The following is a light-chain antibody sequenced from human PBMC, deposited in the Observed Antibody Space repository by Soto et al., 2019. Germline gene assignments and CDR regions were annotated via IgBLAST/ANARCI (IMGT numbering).Light chain of an antibody. J-gene: IGKJ1*01. CDR3: QQYASSPRT. CDR1: QSLSSTY. Sequence: DIVLTQSPDTLSLSPGEKATLSCRASQSLSSTYLAWYQQKPGQAPRLLIYGASTRATGIPDRFSGSGSGTDFTLTISRLEPEDFAVYSCQQYASSPRTFGQGTKVDIK. V-gene: IGKV3-20*01. CDR2: GAS.